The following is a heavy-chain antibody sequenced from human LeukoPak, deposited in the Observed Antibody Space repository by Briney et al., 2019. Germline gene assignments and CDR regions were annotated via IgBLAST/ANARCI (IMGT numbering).Heavy chain of an antibody. CDR2: ISGSGGST. J-gene: IGHJ4*02. V-gene: IGHV3-23*01. Sequence: GGSLRLSCAASGFTFSGYAMSWVRQAPGKGLEWVSAISGSGGSTYYADSVKGRFTISRDNSKNTLYLQMNSLRAEDTAVYYCAKCQDIVVVPDPYFDYWGQGTLVTVSS. CDR3: AKCQDIVVVPDPYFDY. CDR1: GFTFSGYA. D-gene: IGHD2-2*01.